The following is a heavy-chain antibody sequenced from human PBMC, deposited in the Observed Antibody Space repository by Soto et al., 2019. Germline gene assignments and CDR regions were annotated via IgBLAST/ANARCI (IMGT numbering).Heavy chain of an antibody. CDR3: AKNQGVELVPLATVDWFDP. CDR1: GFIFENFG. V-gene: IGHV3-23*01. CDR2: ISGSGFKK. Sequence: GSLRLSCAASGFIFENFGMSWVRQAPGKGLEWISSISGSGFKKYYADSVKGRFTISRDNSKSTVYLELNNLSAEDTAVYHCAKNQGVELVPLATVDWFDPWGQGSVVTVSS. D-gene: IGHD1-26*01. J-gene: IGHJ5*02.